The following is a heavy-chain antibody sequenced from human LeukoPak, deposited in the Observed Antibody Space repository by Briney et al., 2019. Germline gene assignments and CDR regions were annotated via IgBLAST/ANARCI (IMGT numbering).Heavy chain of an antibody. CDR2: ISGSGGST. D-gene: IGHD3-22*01. Sequence: GGSLRLSCAASGFTFSSYAMSWVRQAPGKGLEWVSAISGSGGSTYYADSVKGRFTISRDNSKNTLYLQMNSLRAEDTAVYYCAKDSNYYYDSSGYSFQHWGQGTLVTVSS. CDR3: AKDSNYYYDSSGYSFQH. J-gene: IGHJ1*01. V-gene: IGHV3-23*01. CDR1: GFTFSSYA.